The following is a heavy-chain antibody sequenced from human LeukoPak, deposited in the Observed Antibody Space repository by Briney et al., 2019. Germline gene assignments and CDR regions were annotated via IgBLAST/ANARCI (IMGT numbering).Heavy chain of an antibody. CDR1: GYSFTSYW. D-gene: IGHD2-2*02. CDR3: ARHWVGGYCSSTRCYTGLDY. J-gene: IGHJ4*02. Sequence: GESLKISCKGSGYSFTSYWIGWVRQMPGKGLEWMGIIYPGDSDTRYSPSFQGQVTISADKSISTAYLQWSSLKASDTAMYYCARHWVGGYCSSTRCYTGLDYWGQGTLVTVSS. CDR2: IYPGDSDT. V-gene: IGHV5-51*01.